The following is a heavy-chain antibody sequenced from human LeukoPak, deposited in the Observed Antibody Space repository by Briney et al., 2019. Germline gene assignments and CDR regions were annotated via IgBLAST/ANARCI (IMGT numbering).Heavy chain of an antibody. CDR3: VEDLFASWDL. J-gene: IGHJ5*02. V-gene: IGHV3-64D*06. CDR1: GFTFSGYA. D-gene: IGHD3-10*01. CDR2: ISAEGSYI. Sequence: PGGSLRLSCSASGFTFSGYAMHWVRQAPGKGLEYVSAISAEGSYIYYTDSVKGRFIISRDNSKNTLYLQMSSLRDADTTVYYCVEDLFASWDLWGQGTLVTVSS.